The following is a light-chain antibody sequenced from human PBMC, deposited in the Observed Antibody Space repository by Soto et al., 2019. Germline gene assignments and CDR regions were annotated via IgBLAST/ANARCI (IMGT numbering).Light chain of an antibody. CDR3: QHYSSSVFT. V-gene: IGKV3-20*01. CDR2: DVS. CDR1: QSVTSNF. Sequence: EIVLTQSPGTLSLSPGERATLSCRASQSVTSNFLGWYQQKPGQAPRLLIYDVSSRATGIPDRFSGSGSGTDFTLTISGLEPEDFAVYYCQHYSSSVFTFGPGTKVEIK. J-gene: IGKJ3*01.